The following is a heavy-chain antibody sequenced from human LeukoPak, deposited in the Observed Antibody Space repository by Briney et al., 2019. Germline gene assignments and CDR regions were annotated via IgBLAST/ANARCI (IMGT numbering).Heavy chain of an antibody. J-gene: IGHJ4*02. CDR2: IYYSGST. Sequence: SETLSLTCTVSGGSISSSSYYWGWIRQPPGRGLEWIGSIYYSGSTYYNPSLKSRVTISVDTSKNQFSLKLSSVTAADTAVYYCARGLWFGESEPSREDYWGQGTLVTVSS. CDR1: GGSISSSSYY. D-gene: IGHD3-10*01. V-gene: IGHV4-39*01. CDR3: ARGLWFGESEPSREDY.